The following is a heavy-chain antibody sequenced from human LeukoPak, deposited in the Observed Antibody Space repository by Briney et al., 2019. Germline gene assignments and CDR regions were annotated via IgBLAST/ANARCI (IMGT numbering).Heavy chain of an antibody. Sequence: GGSLRLSCAASGFTFSSYGMSWVRQAPGKGLEWVSGISGSGGSTYYADSVKGRFTISRDNSKNTLYLQMNSLRAKDTAVYYCAKDVNYYDSSGYSIFQHWGQGTLVTVSS. CDR3: AKDVNYYDSSGYSIFQH. CDR2: ISGSGGST. V-gene: IGHV3-23*01. J-gene: IGHJ1*01. CDR1: GFTFSSYG. D-gene: IGHD3-22*01.